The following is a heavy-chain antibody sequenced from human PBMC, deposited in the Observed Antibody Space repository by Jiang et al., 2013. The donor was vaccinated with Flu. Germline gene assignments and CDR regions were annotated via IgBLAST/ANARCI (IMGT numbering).Heavy chain of an antibody. CDR3: ARGPDSSSYYYFY. J-gene: IGHJ4*02. CDR2: IIPIFGTA. V-gene: IGHV1-69*06. Sequence: GAEVKKPGSSVKVSCKASGGTFSSNAISWVRQAPGQGLEWMGGIIPIFGTANYAPKFQGRVTITADKSTSTAYMDLSSLRSEDTAVYYCARGPDSSSYYYFYWGQGTLVTVSS. D-gene: IGHD3-22*01. CDR1: GGTFSSNA.